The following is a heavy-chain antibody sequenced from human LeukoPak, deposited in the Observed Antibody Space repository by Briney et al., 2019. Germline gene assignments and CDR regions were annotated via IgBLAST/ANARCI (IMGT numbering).Heavy chain of an antibody. V-gene: IGHV1-2*02. Sequence: ASVKVSCKVSGYTLTELSMHWVRQAPGQGLEWMGWINPNTGGTNYAQKFQDRVTMTRDTSISTAYLDLSRLRSNDTAVYYCARDPYDILTGFLTASDSWGQGTLVTVSS. CDR3: ARDPYDILTGFLTASDS. D-gene: IGHD3-9*01. J-gene: IGHJ4*02. CDR2: INPNTGGT. CDR1: GYTLTELS.